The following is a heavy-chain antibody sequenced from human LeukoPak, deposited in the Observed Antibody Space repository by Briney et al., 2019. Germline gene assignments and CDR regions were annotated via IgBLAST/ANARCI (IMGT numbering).Heavy chain of an antibody. D-gene: IGHD2-21*01. J-gene: IGHJ3*02. V-gene: IGHV3-21*01. CDR1: GFTFSGHS. CDR3: ARLYLDAFDI. Sequence: PGGSLRLSCAASGFTFSGHSMSCVRQAPGTGLEWVSSISVSDSYKYYADSVKGRFTISRDNAKSSLYLQMNSLTAEDTALYYCARLYLDAFDIWGQGTMGTVSS. CDR2: ISVSDSYK.